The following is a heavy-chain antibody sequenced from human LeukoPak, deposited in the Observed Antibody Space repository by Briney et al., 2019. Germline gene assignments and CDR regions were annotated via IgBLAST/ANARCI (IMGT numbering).Heavy chain of an antibody. V-gene: IGHV3-30*02. CDR2: IRYDGSNK. CDR1: GFTFSSYG. Sequence: GGSLRLSCAASGFTFSSYGMHWVRQAPGKGLEWVAFIRYDGSNKYYADSVKGRFTISRDNSKNTLYLQMNSLRAEDTAVYYCAKDRESSSWRPPPKNFDYWGQGTLVTVSS. J-gene: IGHJ4*02. D-gene: IGHD6-13*01. CDR3: AKDRESSSWRPPPKNFDY.